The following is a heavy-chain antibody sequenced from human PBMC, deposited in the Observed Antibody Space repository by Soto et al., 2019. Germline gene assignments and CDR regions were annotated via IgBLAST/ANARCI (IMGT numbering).Heavy chain of an antibody. J-gene: IGHJ6*02. CDR2: IIPIFGTA. V-gene: IGHV1-69*12. Sequence: QVQLVQSGAEVKKPGSSVKVSCKASGGTFSSYAISWVRQAPGQGLEWMGGIIPIFGTANYAQKFQGRVTMTADESTSTAYMELSSLRSEDTAVYYCARDVVVAAAYYYYGMDVWGQGTTVTVSS. CDR1: GGTFSSYA. D-gene: IGHD2-15*01. CDR3: ARDVVVAAAYYYYGMDV.